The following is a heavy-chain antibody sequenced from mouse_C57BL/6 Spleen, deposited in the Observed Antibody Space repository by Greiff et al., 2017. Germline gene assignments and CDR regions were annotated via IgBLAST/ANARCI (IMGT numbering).Heavy chain of an antibody. CDR3: ARNYGSSYYFDY. V-gene: IGHV1-26*01. J-gene: IGHJ2*01. D-gene: IGHD1-1*01. Sequence: EVKLQQSGPELVKPGASVKISCKASGYTFTDYYMNWVKQSHGKSLEWIGDINPNNGGTSYNQKFKGKATLTVDKSSSTAYMELRSLTSEDSAVYYCARNYGSSYYFDYWGQGTTLTVSS. CDR1: GYTFTDYY. CDR2: INPNNGGT.